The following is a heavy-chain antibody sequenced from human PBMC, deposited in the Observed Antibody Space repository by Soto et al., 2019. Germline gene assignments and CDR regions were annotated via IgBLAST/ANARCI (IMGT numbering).Heavy chain of an antibody. Sequence: GGSLRLSCIGSGLTLGGYAISWVRQAPGKGLEWVGRIKSKTDGGTTDHATPVKGRFAISRDDSKNTLYLQMNSLKAEDTAVYYCTTTPYSSTGGAIPFDIWGQGTMVTVSS. CDR1: GLTLGGYA. D-gene: IGHD2-2*01. J-gene: IGHJ3*02. CDR2: IKSKTDGGTT. CDR3: TTTPYSSTGGAIPFDI. V-gene: IGHV3-15*01.